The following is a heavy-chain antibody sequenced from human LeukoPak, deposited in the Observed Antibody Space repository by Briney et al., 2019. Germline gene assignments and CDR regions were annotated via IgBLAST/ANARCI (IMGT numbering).Heavy chain of an antibody. V-gene: IGHV3-23*01. CDR2: ISGSGGTT. CDR1: GFTFSSYA. Sequence: GGSLRPSCAASGFTFSSYAMSWVRQAPGKGLEWVSAISGSGGTTYYADSVQGRFTISRDNSKNTLSLQMNSLRAEDTAVYYCAKREGYSYGSTDYWGQGTLVTVSS. J-gene: IGHJ4*02. CDR3: AKREGYSYGSTDY. D-gene: IGHD5-18*01.